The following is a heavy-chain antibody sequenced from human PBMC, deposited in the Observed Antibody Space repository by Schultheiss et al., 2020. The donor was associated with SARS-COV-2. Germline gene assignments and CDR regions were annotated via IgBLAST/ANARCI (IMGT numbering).Heavy chain of an antibody. CDR3: ARVPYYPGGAFDI. V-gene: IGHV4-59*01. CDR1: GGSISSYY. J-gene: IGHJ3*02. CDR2: IYYSGST. D-gene: IGHD1-26*01. Sequence: SETLSLTFTVSGGSISSYYWSWIRQPPGKGLEWIGYIYYSGSTNYNPSLKSRVTISVDTSKNQFSLKLSSVTAADTAVYYCARVPYYPGGAFDIWGQGTMVTVSS.